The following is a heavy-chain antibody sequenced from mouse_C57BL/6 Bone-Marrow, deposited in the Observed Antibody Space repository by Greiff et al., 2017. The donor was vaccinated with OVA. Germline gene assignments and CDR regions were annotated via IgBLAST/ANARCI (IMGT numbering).Heavy chain of an antibody. D-gene: IGHD3-3*01. CDR1: GYTFTSYW. CDR2: IDPSDSEP. V-gene: IGHV1-52*01. J-gene: IGHJ2*01. CDR3: ARRDLGGDY. Sequence: VQLQQPGAELVRPGSSVKLSCKASGYTFTSYWMHWVKQRPIQGLEWIGNIDPSDSEPHYNQKFKDKATLTVDKSSSTAYMQLSSLTSEDSAVYYCARRDLGGDYWGQGTTLTVSS.